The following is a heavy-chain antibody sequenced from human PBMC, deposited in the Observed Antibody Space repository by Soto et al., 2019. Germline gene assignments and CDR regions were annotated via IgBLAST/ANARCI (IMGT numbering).Heavy chain of an antibody. CDR3: ARESQYCSSTSCYYGMDV. CDR1: GFTFSSYS. Sequence: GGSLRLSCAASGFTFSSYSMNWVRQAPGKGLEWVSYISSSSTIYYADSVKGRFTISRDNAKNSLYLQMNSLRAKDTAVYYCARESQYCSSTSCYYGMDVWGQGTTVTVSS. V-gene: IGHV3-48*01. J-gene: IGHJ6*02. D-gene: IGHD2-2*01. CDR2: ISSSSTI.